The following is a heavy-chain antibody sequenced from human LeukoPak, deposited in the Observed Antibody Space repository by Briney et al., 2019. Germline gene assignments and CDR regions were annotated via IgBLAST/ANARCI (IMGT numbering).Heavy chain of an antibody. CDR3: AKDWYRRRFGNFDY. CDR2: ISWNSGSI. D-gene: IGHD3-10*01. Sequence: GGSLRLYCAASGFTFDDYAMHWVRQAPGKGLEWVSGISWNSGSIGYADSEKGRFTISRDNAKNSLYLQMNSLRAEDTALYYCAKDWYRRRFGNFDYWGQGTLVTVSS. J-gene: IGHJ4*02. V-gene: IGHV3-9*01. CDR1: GFTFDDYA.